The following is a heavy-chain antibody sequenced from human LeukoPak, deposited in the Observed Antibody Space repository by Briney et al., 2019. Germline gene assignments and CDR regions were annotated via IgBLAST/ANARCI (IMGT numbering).Heavy chain of an antibody. D-gene: IGHD2-2*01. Sequence: GGSLRLSCAASGFTSSNYAMSWVRQAPGKGLEWVSAISGSGGSTYYADSGKGRFSVSRDNSKNTLYLQMNSLRAEDTALYFCAKALRYCTSTSCYSGYYYYVDVWGKGTTVTVSS. CDR1: GFTSSNYA. CDR3: AKALRYCTSTSCYSGYYYYVDV. CDR2: ISGSGGST. J-gene: IGHJ6*03. V-gene: IGHV3-23*01.